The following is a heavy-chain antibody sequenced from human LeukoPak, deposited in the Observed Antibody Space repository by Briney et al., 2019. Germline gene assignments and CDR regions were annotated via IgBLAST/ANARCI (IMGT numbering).Heavy chain of an antibody. D-gene: IGHD4-23*01. J-gene: IGHJ4*02. CDR2: INPNSGGT. CDR1: GYTFTGYY. V-gene: IGHV1-2*03. CDR3: ARDLYGGTSATFDY. Sequence: LGASVKVSCKASGYTFTGYYMHWVRQAPGQGLEWMGWINPNSGGTYYAQKFQGRVTMTSDTSISSAYMELSRLRSDDRAVYYCARDLYGGTSATFDYWGQGTLVTVSS.